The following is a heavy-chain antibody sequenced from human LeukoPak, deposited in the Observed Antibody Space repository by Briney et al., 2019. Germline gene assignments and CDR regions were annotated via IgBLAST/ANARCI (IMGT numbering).Heavy chain of an antibody. D-gene: IGHD3-10*01. CDR1: GFIVSSNY. CDR3: ARVAQYYGSGSLFDY. CDR2: IYSGGST. J-gene: IGHJ4*02. Sequence: GGSLRLPCTASGFIVSSNYMSWVRQAPGKGLEWVSVIYSGGSTDYADSVKGRFIISRDNSNNTLYLQMNSLRAEDTAVYYCARVAQYYGSGSLFDYWGQGTLVTVSS. V-gene: IGHV3-66*01.